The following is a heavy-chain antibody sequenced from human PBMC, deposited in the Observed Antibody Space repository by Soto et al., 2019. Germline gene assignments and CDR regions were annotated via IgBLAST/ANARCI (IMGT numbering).Heavy chain of an antibody. CDR1: GGSISSDY. J-gene: IGHJ4*02. Sequence: PSETLSLTCTVYGGSISSDYWSWIRQPPGKGLEWIGYIYYSGSTNYNPSLKSRVTISVDTSKNQFSLKLSSVTAADTAVYYCARSDGRFWDQGSLVTVSS. CDR3: ARSDGRF. CDR2: IYYSGST. V-gene: IGHV4-59*01.